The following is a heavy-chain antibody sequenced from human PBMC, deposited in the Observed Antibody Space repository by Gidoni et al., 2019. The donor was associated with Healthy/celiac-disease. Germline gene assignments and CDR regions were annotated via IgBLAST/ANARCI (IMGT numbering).Heavy chain of an antibody. CDR1: GFTFSYYY. V-gene: IGHV3-11*01. D-gene: IGHD3-22*01. CDR3: ARDSRLQYYYDSSGHAFDI. CDR2: ISSSGSTI. J-gene: IGHJ3*02. Sequence: QLVESGGGLVKPGGSLRLSCAASGFTFSYYYLSWIRQAPGKGLEWVSYISSSGSTIYYADSVKGRFTISRDNAKNSLYLQMNSLRAEDTAVYYCARDSRLQYYYDSSGHAFDIWGQGTMVTVSS.